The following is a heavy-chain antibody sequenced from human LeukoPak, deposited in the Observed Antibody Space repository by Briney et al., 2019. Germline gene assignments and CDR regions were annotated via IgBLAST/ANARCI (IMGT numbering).Heavy chain of an antibody. CDR3: ARGFGSRGIDY. Sequence: ASVKVSCKTSEYTFTVYYMHCVRLAPGQGVEWMGWINPNSGATDYAQKFQDRVTMTRDTSINTAYMELSRLRSDDTAVYYCARGFGSRGIDYWGQGTLVTVSS. CDR1: EYTFTVYY. D-gene: IGHD2-2*01. V-gene: IGHV1-2*02. J-gene: IGHJ4*02. CDR2: INPNSGAT.